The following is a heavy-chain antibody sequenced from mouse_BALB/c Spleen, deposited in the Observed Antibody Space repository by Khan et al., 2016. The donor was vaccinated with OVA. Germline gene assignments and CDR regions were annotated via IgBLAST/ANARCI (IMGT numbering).Heavy chain of an antibody. Sequence: VQLQQSGPDLVKTGASVKISCKASGYSFTAYYMNWVKLSHGKSLECIGRINPNTVNTNYNQKFKGKAILTVDTSSSTAYMDIRSLRSEESAFYLCSRGYDFLAYWGQGILVTVSA. V-gene: IGHV1-26*01. J-gene: IGHJ3*01. CDR2: INPNTVNT. D-gene: IGHD2-10*02. CDR1: GYSFTAYY. CDR3: SRGYDFLAY.